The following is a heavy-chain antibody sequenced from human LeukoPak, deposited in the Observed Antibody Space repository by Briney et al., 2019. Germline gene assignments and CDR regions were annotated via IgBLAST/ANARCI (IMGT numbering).Heavy chain of an antibody. J-gene: IGHJ4*02. Sequence: SVTVSFEASGGTFSSYAISWVRQAPGQGLEWMGGIIPIFGTANYAQKFQGRVTITADESTSTAYMELSSLRSEDTAVYYCARDHPRKYRGYSGYDLFDYWGQGTLVTVSS. CDR1: GGTFSSYA. CDR3: ARDHPRKYRGYSGYDLFDY. CDR2: IIPIFGTA. D-gene: IGHD5-12*01. V-gene: IGHV1-69*13.